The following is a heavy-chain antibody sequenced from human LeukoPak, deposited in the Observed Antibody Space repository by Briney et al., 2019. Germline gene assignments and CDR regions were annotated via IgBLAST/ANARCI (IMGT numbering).Heavy chain of an antibody. CDR1: GGSISSYY. CDR3: ARDSSSWTPGWFDP. D-gene: IGHD6-13*01. CDR2: IYYSGST. V-gene: IGHV4-59*01. J-gene: IGHJ5*02. Sequence: SETLSLTCTVSGGSISSYYWSWIRQPPGKGLEWIGYIYYSGSTNYNPSLKSRVTISVDTSKNQFSLKLSSVIAADTAVYYCARDSSSWTPGWFDPWGQGTLVTVSS.